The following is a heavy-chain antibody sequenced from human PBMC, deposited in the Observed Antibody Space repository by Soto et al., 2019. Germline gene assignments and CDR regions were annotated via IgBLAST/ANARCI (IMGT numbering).Heavy chain of an antibody. D-gene: IGHD2-2*01. V-gene: IGHV1-69*13. Sequence: GASVKVSCKASGYTFTSYGISWVRQAPGQGLEWMGGIIPRSATSNYAQKFQGRVTITADESTNTAYMELSSLRSEDTAVYYCAREGLVLVPTTVNSDYYYYAMDVWGQGTTVTVSS. CDR2: IIPRSATS. CDR1: GYTFTSYG. J-gene: IGHJ6*02. CDR3: AREGLVLVPTTVNSDYYYYAMDV.